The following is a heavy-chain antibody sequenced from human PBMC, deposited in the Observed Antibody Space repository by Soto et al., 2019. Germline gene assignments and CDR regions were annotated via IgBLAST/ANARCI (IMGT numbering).Heavy chain of an antibody. V-gene: IGHV4-61*01. CDR3: AKPHQFPGLDY. Sequence: SETLSLTCTVSGDSVSSGSYYWSWIRQPPGKGLEWIGYIFYSGSTNYNPSLKSRVTISVDTSKNQFSLKLSSVTAADTAVYYCAKPHQFPGLDYWGPGTLVTVSS. J-gene: IGHJ4*02. CDR1: GDSVSSGSYY. CDR2: IFYSGST.